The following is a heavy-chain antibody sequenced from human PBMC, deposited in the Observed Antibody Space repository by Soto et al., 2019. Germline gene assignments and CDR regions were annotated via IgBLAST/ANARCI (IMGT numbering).Heavy chain of an antibody. Sequence: SETLSLTCAVYGGSFSGYYWSWIRQPPGKGLEWIGEINHSGSTNYNPSLKSRVTISVDTSKNQFSLKLSSVTAADTAVYYCARKEVAGIGSRYWYFDLWGRGTLVTVSS. J-gene: IGHJ2*01. CDR2: INHSGST. V-gene: IGHV4-34*01. CDR3: ARKEVAGIGSRYWYFDL. CDR1: GGSFSGYY. D-gene: IGHD6-19*01.